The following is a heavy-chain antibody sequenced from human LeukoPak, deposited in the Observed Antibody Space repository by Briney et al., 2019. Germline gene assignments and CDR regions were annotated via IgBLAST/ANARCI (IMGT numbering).Heavy chain of an antibody. Sequence: GGSLRLSCAASGFTFSSSGMHWVRQAPGKGLEWVAFIRYDGNNKYYADSVKGRFTISRDNSKNTLYLQMNSLRAEDTAVYYCAKEPSYGDYVFYFDYWGQGTLVTVSS. CDR2: IRYDGNNK. J-gene: IGHJ4*02. CDR3: AKEPSYGDYVFYFDY. V-gene: IGHV3-30*02. CDR1: GFTFSSSG. D-gene: IGHD4-17*01.